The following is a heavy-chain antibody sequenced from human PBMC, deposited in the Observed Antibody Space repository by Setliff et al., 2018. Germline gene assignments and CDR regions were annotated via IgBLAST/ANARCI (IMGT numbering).Heavy chain of an antibody. Sequence: SVKVSCKNSGGTFSSFLVSWVRQAPGQGLEWMGGIIPLFGTAKYAQKFQDRVTMTADESATTAYMELRSLRSEDTAVYYCARALGGISAAGNNWLDSWGQGTLVTVSS. D-gene: IGHD6-13*01. CDR2: IIPLFGTA. V-gene: IGHV1-69*13. CDR3: ARALGGISAAGNNWLDS. CDR1: GGTFSSFL. J-gene: IGHJ5*01.